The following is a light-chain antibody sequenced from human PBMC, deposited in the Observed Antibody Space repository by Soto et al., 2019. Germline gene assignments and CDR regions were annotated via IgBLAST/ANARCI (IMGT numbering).Light chain of an antibody. J-gene: IGLJ1*01. CDR2: RNN. Sequence: QSVLTQPPSASGTPGQRVTISCSGSTSNIGSNYVYWDQQLPGTAPKLLIYRNNQRPSGVPDRFSGSKSGTSASLAISGLRSDDEADYFCATWDDSLNGFYVFGTGTKVTVL. CDR1: TSNIGSNY. CDR3: ATWDDSLNGFYV. V-gene: IGLV1-47*01.